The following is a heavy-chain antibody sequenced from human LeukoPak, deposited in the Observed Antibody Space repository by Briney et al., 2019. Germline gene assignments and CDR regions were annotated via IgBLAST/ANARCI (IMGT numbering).Heavy chain of an antibody. CDR1: GYTFTSYD. CDR2: MNPNSGNT. CDR3: ARAGLRSSSWYLNWFDP. V-gene: IGHV1-8*01. D-gene: IGHD6-13*01. Sequence: GASVKVSCKASGYTFTSYDINLVRQATGQGLEWMGWMNPNSGNTGYAQKFQGRVTMTRNTSISTAYMELSSLRSEDTAVYYCARAGLRSSSWYLNWFDPWGQGTLVTVSS. J-gene: IGHJ5*02.